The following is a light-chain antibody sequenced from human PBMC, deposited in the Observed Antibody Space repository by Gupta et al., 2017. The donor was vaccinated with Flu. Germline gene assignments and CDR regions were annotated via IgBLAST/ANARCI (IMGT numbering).Light chain of an antibody. CDR2: GAS. CDR3: QQDNNWPLT. CDR1: QSVNSN. V-gene: IGKV3-15*01. Sequence: EIVMTQSPATLSVSPGERATLSCRASQSVNSNLAWYRQKPCQAPRLLIYGASTRATGIPARFSGSGSGTEFTLTISSLQSEDFAVYYCQQDNNWPLTFGGGTKVEIK. J-gene: IGKJ4*01.